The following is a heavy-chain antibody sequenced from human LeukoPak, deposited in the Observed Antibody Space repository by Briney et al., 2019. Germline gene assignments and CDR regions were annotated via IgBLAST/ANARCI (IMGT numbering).Heavy chain of an antibody. D-gene: IGHD6-6*01. CDR3: AKGISIAARLVDAFDI. Sequence: SLRLSCVASGFTFDESAMHWVRQAPGKGLEWVSGISWNSGSIGYADSVKGRFTISRDNAKNSLYLQMNSLRAEDMALYYCAKGISIAARLVDAFDIWGQGTMVTVSS. CDR1: GFTFDESA. V-gene: IGHV3-9*03. J-gene: IGHJ3*02. CDR2: ISWNSGSI.